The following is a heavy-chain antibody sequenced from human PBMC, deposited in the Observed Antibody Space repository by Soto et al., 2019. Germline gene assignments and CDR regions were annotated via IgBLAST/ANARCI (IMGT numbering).Heavy chain of an antibody. D-gene: IGHD3-10*01. Sequence: SETLSLTCTVSGGSISSYYWSWIRQPPGKGLEWIGYIYYGGSTNYNPSLKSRVTISVDTSKNQFSLKLSSVTAADTAVYYCARIWFGELSSYYMDVWGKGTTVTVSS. CDR1: GGSISSYY. CDR3: ARIWFGELSSYYMDV. V-gene: IGHV4-59*01. J-gene: IGHJ6*03. CDR2: IYYGGST.